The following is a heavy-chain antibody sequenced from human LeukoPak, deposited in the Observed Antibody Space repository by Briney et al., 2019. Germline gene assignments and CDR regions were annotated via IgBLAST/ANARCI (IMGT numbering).Heavy chain of an antibody. D-gene: IGHD3-9*01. J-gene: IGHJ6*02. V-gene: IGHV4-59*01. CDR1: GGSISSYY. Sequence: SETLSLTCTVSGGSISSYYWSCIRQPPGKGLEWIGYIYYSGSTNYNPSLKSRVTISVDTSKNQFSLKLSSVTAADTAVYYCARLTGYYYYGMDVWGQGTTVTVSS. CDR2: IYYSGST. CDR3: ARLTGYYYYGMDV.